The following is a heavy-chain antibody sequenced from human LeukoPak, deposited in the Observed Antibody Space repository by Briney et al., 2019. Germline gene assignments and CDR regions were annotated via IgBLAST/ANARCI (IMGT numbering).Heavy chain of an antibody. V-gene: IGHV4-59*12. CDR2: IYYSGST. J-gene: IGHJ6*03. CDR3: ARSSDYYYYMDV. Sequence: SETLSLTCTVSGGSISSYYWSWIRQPPGKGLEWIGYIYYSGSTNYNPSLKSRVTMSVDTSKNQFSLKLSSVTAADTAVYYCARSSDYYYYMDVWGKGTTVTISS. CDR1: GGSISSYY. D-gene: IGHD3-22*01.